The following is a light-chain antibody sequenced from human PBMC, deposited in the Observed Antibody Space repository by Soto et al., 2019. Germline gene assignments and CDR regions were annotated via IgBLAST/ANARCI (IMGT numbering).Light chain of an antibody. J-gene: IGKJ4*01. CDR3: QQYKDWTPLT. Sequence: EIVMTQSPVTLSVSPGERVTLSCRASQNVNINLAWYQQRPGQAPRVLIYGASNRASGIPDRFSGSGSGTDFPLAISSLEPDDFALYDCQQYKDWTPLTFGGGTRVEIK. CDR1: QNVNIN. V-gene: IGKV3D-15*01. CDR2: GAS.